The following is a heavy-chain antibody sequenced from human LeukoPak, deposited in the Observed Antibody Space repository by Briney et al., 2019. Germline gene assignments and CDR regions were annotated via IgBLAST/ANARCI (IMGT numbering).Heavy chain of an antibody. J-gene: IGHJ6*02. D-gene: IGHD2-15*01. Sequence: GASVKVSCKASGYTFTSYGISWVRQAPGQGLEWMGWISAYNGNTNYAQKLQGRVTMTTDTSTSTAYMELRSLRSDDTAVYYCASATREYSSGGSCYSSSYYGMDVWGQGTTVTVSS. CDR1: GYTFTSYG. CDR2: ISAYNGNT. CDR3: ASATREYSSGGSCYSSSYYGMDV. V-gene: IGHV1-18*01.